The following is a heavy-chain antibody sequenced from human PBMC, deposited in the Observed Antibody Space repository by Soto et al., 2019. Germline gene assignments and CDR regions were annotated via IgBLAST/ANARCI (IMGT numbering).Heavy chain of an antibody. D-gene: IGHD5-12*01. J-gene: IGHJ4*02. CDR2: IYYSGST. V-gene: IGHV4-59*01. CDR1: GGSISSYY. Sequence: SETLSLTCTVSGGSISSYYWSWIRQPPGKGLEWIGYIYYSGSTNYNPSLKSRVTISVDTSKNQFSLKLSSVTAADTAVYYCATDVGERWLQFRLWGQGTLVTVSS. CDR3: ATDVGERWLQFRL.